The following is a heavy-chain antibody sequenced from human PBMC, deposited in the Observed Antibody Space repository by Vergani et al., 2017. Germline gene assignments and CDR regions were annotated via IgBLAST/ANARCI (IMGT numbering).Heavy chain of an antibody. CDR3: ARGLGKWERYDYYYYMDV. Sequence: QVQLQESGPGLVRPSETLSLTCTVSGGSLSGYYWNWIRQTPGEGLEWIGYVDDSGYFNYNPSLKTRVSMSSDTSNNQFSLKLNSVTAADTAVYYCARGLGKWERYDYYYYMDVWGRGTTVTVSS. D-gene: IGHD1-26*01. J-gene: IGHJ6*03. CDR1: GGSLSGYY. V-gene: IGHV4-59*12. CDR2: VDDSGYF.